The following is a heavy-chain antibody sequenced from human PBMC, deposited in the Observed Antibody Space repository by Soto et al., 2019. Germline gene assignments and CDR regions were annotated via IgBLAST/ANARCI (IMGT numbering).Heavy chain of an antibody. J-gene: IGHJ4*02. CDR2: ISGSGGST. V-gene: IGHV3-23*01. CDR3: AKIWGYPTYFDY. Sequence: EVQLLESGGGLVQPGGSLRLSCAASGFTFSSYAMSWVRQAPGKGLEWVSAISGSGGSTYYADSVKGRLTISRDNSKNTLYLQMNSLRAEDTAVYYCAKIWGYPTYFDYWGQGTLVTVSS. CDR1: GFTFSSYA. D-gene: IGHD7-27*01.